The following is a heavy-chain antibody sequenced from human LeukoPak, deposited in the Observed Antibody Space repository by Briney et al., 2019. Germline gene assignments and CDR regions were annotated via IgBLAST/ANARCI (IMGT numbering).Heavy chain of an antibody. D-gene: IGHD3-10*01. CDR3: ARPGTYYNNWFDA. V-gene: IGHV4-61*02. CDR2: IYTSRNT. CDR1: GGSISSVSYY. J-gene: IGHJ5*02. Sequence: SETLSLTCTVYGGSISSVSYYWSWLRQPAGRGLELNGRIYTSRNTHYNPSLKSLITVTVDRSKNQFSRKLNSVTAADTAVYYCARPGTYYNNWFDAWGQGTLVTVSS.